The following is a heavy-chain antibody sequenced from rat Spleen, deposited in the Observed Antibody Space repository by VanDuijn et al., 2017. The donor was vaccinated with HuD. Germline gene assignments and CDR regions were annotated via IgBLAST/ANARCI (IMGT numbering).Heavy chain of an antibody. D-gene: IGHD1-7*01. V-gene: IGHV2S12*01. CDR3: TGEWSYGSSAY. CDR2: ISRGGNG. J-gene: IGHJ3*01. Sequence: QVQLKESGPGLVQPSQTLSLTCTVSGFSLTNNHISWVRQPPGKGLEWIAAISRGGNGYYNSPLKSRLSISRDTSKSQVFLKMNSLQTEDTAIYFCTGEWSYGSSAYWGQGTLVTVSS. CDR1: GFSLTNNH.